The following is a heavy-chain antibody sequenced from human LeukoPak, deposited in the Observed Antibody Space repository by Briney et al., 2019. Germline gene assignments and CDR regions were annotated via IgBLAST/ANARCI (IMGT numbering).Heavy chain of an antibody. CDR2: INPSGGST. CDR3: ARDAGITIFGVVTPPPQYYFDY. CDR1: GYTLTSYY. J-gene: IGHJ4*02. V-gene: IGHV1-46*01. Sequence: ASVKVSCKASGYTLTSYYMHWVRQAPGQGLEWMGIINPSGGSTSYAQKFQGRVTMTRDTSTSTVYMELSSLRSEDTAVYYCARDAGITIFGVVTPPPQYYFDYWGQGTLVTVSS. D-gene: IGHD3-3*01.